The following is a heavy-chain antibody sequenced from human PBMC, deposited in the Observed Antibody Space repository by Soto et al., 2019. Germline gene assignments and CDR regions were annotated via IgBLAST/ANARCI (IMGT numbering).Heavy chain of an antibody. CDR3: AKNLRTTVTTIDWFDP. D-gene: IGHD4-17*01. CDR1: GFTFSSYS. J-gene: IGHJ5*02. CDR2: ISSSSSYI. V-gene: IGHV3-21*01. Sequence: VQLVESGGGLVKPGGSLRLSCAASGFTFSSYSMNWVRQAPGKGLEWVSSISSSSSYIYYADSVKGRFTISRDNAKNSLYLQMNSLRAEDTAVYYCAKNLRTTVTTIDWFDPWGQGTLVTVSS.